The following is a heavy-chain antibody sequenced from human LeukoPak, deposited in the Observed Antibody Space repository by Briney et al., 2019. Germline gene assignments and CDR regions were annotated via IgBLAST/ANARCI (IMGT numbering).Heavy chain of an antibody. CDR2: MNPNSGNT. J-gene: IGHJ6*03. CDR3: ARGPNYDFWSGYSGYYYMDV. CDR1: GYTFTSYD. Sequence: EASVKVSCKASGYTFTSYDINWVRQATGQGLEWMGWMNPNSGNTGYAQKFQGRVTITRNTSISTAYMELSSLRSEDTAVYYCARGPNYDFWSGYSGYYYMDVWGKGTTVTVSS. V-gene: IGHV1-8*03. D-gene: IGHD3-3*01.